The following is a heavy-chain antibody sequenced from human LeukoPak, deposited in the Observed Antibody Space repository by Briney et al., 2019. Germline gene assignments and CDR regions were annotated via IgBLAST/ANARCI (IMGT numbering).Heavy chain of an antibody. V-gene: IGHV3-23*01. J-gene: IGHJ4*02. CDR1: GFSFSTYV. CDR3: GTDRDSDPSCYYVI. D-gene: IGHD3-3*01. CDR2: ISPSGGRT. Sequence: GGSLRLSCAASGFSFSTYVMTWVRQAPGKGLEGVSSISPSGGRTSYADSVRGRFTISRDDSQNMLYLQMNTLGVEDTAIYYCGTDRDSDPSCYYVIGGQGTLVTVSS.